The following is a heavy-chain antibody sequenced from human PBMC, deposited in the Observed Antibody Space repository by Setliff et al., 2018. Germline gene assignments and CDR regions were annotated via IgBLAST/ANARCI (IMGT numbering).Heavy chain of an antibody. CDR3: ARSPPNRGSGSGWYGDF. CDR2: ISPYNGDT. Sequence: ASVKVSCKASGYSFTSYGITWVRQAPGQGLEWMGWISPYNGDTRFQQKFQGRVIVTTDTPTSTGYLELRSLTSDDTAVYYCARSPPNRGSGSGWYGDFWGQGTLVTVSS. V-gene: IGHV1-18*04. D-gene: IGHD6-19*01. CDR1: GYSFTSYG. J-gene: IGHJ4*02.